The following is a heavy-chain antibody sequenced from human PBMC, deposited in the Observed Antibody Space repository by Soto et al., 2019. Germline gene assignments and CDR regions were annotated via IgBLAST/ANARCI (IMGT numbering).Heavy chain of an antibody. Sequence: EVQLVESGGGLVKPGRSLRLSCTASGFTFGDYAMSRFRQAPGKGLEWVGFIRSKAYGGTTEYAASVKGRFTISRDDSKSIAYLQMNSLKTEDTAVYYCTRRYYYDSSGYYFDYWGQGTLVTVSS. J-gene: IGHJ4*02. V-gene: IGHV3-49*05. CDR3: TRRYYYDSSGYYFDY. CDR1: GFTFGDYA. CDR2: IRSKAYGGTT. D-gene: IGHD3-22*01.